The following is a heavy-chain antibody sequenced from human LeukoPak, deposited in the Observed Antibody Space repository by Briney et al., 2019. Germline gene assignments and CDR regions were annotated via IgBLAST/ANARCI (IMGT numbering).Heavy chain of an antibody. CDR2: IKKDGSEK. J-gene: IGHJ4*02. D-gene: IGHD3-10*01. V-gene: IGHV3-7*02. CDR1: GFTFSSYA. Sequence: GGSLRLSCAASGFTFSSYAMSWVRQAPGKGLEWVATIKKDGSEKHYVDSVKGRITISRDNAKNSVYLQMDSLRAEDTAVYYCARFRAGYYFDCWGQGTLVTVSS. CDR3: ARFRAGYYFDC.